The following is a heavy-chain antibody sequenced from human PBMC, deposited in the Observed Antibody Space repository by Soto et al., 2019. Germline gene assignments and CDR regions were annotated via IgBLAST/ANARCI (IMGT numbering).Heavy chain of an antibody. CDR2: ISSSSSTI. CDR1: GFTFSSYS. Sequence: EVQLVESGGGLVQPGGSLRLSCAASGFTFSSYSMNWVRQAPGKGLEWVSYISSSSSTIYYADSVKGRFTISRDNAKNSLYLQMNSLRAEDTAVYYCERSYYGDYFDYWGQGTLVTVSS. J-gene: IGHJ4*02. D-gene: IGHD1-26*01. CDR3: ERSYYGDYFDY. V-gene: IGHV3-48*01.